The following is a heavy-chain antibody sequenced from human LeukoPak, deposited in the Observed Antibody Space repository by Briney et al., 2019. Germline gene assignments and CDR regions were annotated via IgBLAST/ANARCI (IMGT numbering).Heavy chain of an antibody. D-gene: IGHD3-22*01. CDR1: GGSFSGYY. CDR3: ARGPRSKAVYYYDSSGLNY. CDR2: INHSGST. Sequence: PSETLSLTCAVYGGSFSGYYWSWIRQPPGKGLEWIGEINHSGSTNYNPSLKSRVTISVDTSKNQFSLKLSSVTAADTAVYYCARGPRSKAVYYYDSSGLNYWGQGTLVTVSS. V-gene: IGHV4-34*01. J-gene: IGHJ4*02.